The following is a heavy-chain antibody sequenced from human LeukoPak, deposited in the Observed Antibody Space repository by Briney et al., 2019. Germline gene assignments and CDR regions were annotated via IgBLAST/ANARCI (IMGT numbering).Heavy chain of an antibody. J-gene: IGHJ4*02. V-gene: IGHV4-39*01. CDR3: ARYTYYYDSSGYPGL. Sequence: SETLSLTCTVSGGSISSSSYYWGWIRQPPGQGLEWIGSIYYSGSTYYNPSLKSRVTISVDTSKNQFSLKLSSVTAADTAVYYCARYTYYYDSSGYPGLWGQGTLVTVSS. CDR2: IYYSGST. D-gene: IGHD3-22*01. CDR1: GGSISSSSYY.